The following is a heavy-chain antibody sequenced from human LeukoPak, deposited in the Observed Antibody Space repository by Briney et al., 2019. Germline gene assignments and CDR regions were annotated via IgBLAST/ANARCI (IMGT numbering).Heavy chain of an antibody. CDR2: IYYSGST. CDR1: GGSISNGGYS. Sequence: SETLSRTCAVSGGSISNGGYSWSWIRQPPGKGLKWIGSIYYSGSTYYNPSLKSRVTISVDTSKNQFSLMLSSVAAADTAVYYCARVGSSWPYYYYYMDVWGKGTTVTVSS. D-gene: IGHD6-13*01. CDR3: ARVGSSWPYYYYYMDV. J-gene: IGHJ6*03. V-gene: IGHV4-39*07.